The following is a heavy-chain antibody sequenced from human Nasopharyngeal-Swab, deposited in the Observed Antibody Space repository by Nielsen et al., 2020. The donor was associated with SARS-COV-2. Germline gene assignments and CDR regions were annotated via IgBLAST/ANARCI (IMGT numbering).Heavy chain of an antibody. CDR3: ARRDLGSGSWYGNWFDP. V-gene: IGHV4-34*01. D-gene: IGHD6-13*01. J-gene: IGHJ5*02. CDR1: GGSFSGYY. CDR2: INHSGST. Sequence: GSLRLSCAVYGGSFSGYYWSWIRQPPGKGPEWIGEINHSGSTNYNPSLKSRVTISVDTSKNQFSLKLSSVTAADTAVYYCARRDLGSGSWYGNWFDPWGQGTLVTVSS.